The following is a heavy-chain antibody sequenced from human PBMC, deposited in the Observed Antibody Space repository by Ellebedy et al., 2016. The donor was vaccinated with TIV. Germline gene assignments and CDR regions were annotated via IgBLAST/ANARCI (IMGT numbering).Heavy chain of an antibody. CDR1: GYSITSGYY. V-gene: IGHV4-38-2*02. J-gene: IGHJ4*02. CDR3: ARTAGYCSGYRCDHYYFDF. CDR2: ISRSERP. D-gene: IGHD2-15*01. Sequence: MPSETLSLTCTVSGYSITSGYYWGWIRQPPGNGLEWIASISRSERPSYNPSLKSRVTISVDTSQNQFSLRLTSVAASDTAVYFCARTAGYCSGYRCDHYYFDFWGQGALVTVSS.